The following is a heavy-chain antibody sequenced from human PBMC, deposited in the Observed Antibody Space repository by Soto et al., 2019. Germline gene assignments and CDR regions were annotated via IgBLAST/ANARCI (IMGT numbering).Heavy chain of an antibody. CDR3: ASLSGSYSYYYYGMDV. J-gene: IGHJ6*02. V-gene: IGHV3-53*01. Sequence: LRLSCAASGFTVSSNYMSWVRQAPGKGLEWVSVIYSGGNTYYADSVKGRFTISRDNSKNTLYLQLNSLRADDTAVYYCASLSGSYSYYYYGMDVWGQGTTVTVSS. CDR2: IYSGGNT. CDR1: GFTVSSNY. D-gene: IGHD1-26*01.